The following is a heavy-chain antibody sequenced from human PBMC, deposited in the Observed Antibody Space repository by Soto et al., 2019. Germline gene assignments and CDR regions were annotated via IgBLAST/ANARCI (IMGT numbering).Heavy chain of an antibody. V-gene: IGHV2-5*05. J-gene: IGHJ4*02. CDR1: GFSLSTSGVG. D-gene: IGHD6-19*01. CDR3: AHRGQWPRAGGYDY. Sequence: QITLKESGPTLVKPTQTLTLTCTFSGFSLSTSGVGVGWIRQPPGKALEWLALIYWDDDKRYGPSLKSRLTITKDTSKNQVVLTVPNMDPVDTGTYYCAHRGQWPRAGGYDYWGQGTLVSVSS. CDR2: IYWDDDK.